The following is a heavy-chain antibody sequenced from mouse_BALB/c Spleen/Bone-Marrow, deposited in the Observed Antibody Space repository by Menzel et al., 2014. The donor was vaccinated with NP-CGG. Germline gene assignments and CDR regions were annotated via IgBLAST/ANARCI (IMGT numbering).Heavy chain of an antibody. Sequence: VQLQQSGAELVRPGSSVKISCKASGYAFSNYWMNWVKQRPGQGLEWIGQIYPGDGDTNYNGKFKGKATLTADKSSSTAYMQLSSLTSEDSAVYFCARRDGGTYYYAMDYWGQGTSVTVSS. J-gene: IGHJ4*01. V-gene: IGHV1-80*01. CDR3: ARRDGGTYYYAMDY. D-gene: IGHD1-1*02. CDR1: GYAFSNYW. CDR2: IYPGDGDT.